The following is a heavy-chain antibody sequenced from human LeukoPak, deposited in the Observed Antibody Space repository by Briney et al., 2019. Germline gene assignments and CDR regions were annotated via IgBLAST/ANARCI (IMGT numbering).Heavy chain of an antibody. Sequence: SETLSLTCTVSGGSISSGSYYWSWIRQPAGKGLEWIGRIYTSGSTNYNPSLKSRVTISVDTSKNQFSLNLSSVTAADTAVYYCARDDYSIDAFDIWGQGTLVTVSS. CDR2: IYTSGST. CDR3: ARDDYSIDAFDI. J-gene: IGHJ3*02. D-gene: IGHD4-11*01. V-gene: IGHV4-61*02. CDR1: GGSISSGSYY.